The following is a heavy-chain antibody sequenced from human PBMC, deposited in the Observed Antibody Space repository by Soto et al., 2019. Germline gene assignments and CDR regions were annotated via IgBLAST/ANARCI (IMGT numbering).Heavy chain of an antibody. CDR3: ARSLVPAAIADPKYNWLNP. J-gene: IGHJ5*02. CDR1: VGSLSSYY. D-gene: IGHD2-2*01. CDR2: IYYSGST. Sequence: SETLSLTCTVSVGSLSSYYWSWIRQPPGKGLEWIGYIYYSGSTNYNPSLKSRVTISVDTSKNQFSLKLSSVTAADTAVYYCARSLVPAAIADPKYNWLNPWGQGTLVIVSS. V-gene: IGHV4-59*01.